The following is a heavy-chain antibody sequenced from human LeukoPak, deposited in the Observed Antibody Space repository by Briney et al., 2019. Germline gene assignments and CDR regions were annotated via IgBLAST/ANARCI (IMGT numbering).Heavy chain of an antibody. CDR1: GGSITSNGYY. CDR2: IYQNGTT. D-gene: IGHD4/OR15-4a*01. CDR3: ARGRTMVSTIGY. J-gene: IGHJ4*02. Sequence: SETLSLTCTVSGGSITSNGYYWAWIRQPPGMGLEWMGRIYQNGTTYYNSSLKTRVSMSVATSKNQFSLTLRSATAADTAVYFCARGRTMVSTIGYWGQGTLVTVSS. V-gene: IGHV4-39*07.